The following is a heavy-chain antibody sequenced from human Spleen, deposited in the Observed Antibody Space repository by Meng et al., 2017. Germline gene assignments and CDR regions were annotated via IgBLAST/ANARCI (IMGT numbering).Heavy chain of an antibody. CDR1: GFLFSSYG. CDR3: AKDRGNWNFVRFFLADY. Sequence: GESLKISCAASGFLFSSYGMHWVRQAPGKGLEWVAIILYDGSKEYYADSVKGRFTISRENSKNSLYLQMNNLRAEDTAVYYCAKDRGNWNFVRFFLADYWGQGTLVTVSS. V-gene: IGHV3-30*18. J-gene: IGHJ4*02. CDR2: ILYDGSKE. D-gene: IGHD1-7*01.